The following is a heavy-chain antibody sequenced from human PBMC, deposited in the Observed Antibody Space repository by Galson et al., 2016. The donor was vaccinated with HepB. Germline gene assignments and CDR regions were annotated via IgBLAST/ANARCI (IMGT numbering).Heavy chain of an antibody. CDR2: IYYTGST. J-gene: IGHJ5*02. CDR3: ARGRCSTTSCSWFDP. CDR1: GGSISSRDYY. V-gene: IGHV4-39*01. Sequence: ETLSLTCTVSGGSISSRDYYWGWIRQPPGQGLEWIGNIYYTGSTYYNPSLKSRVILSVDPSKNQFSLILNSVTAADTASYYCARGRCSTTSCSWFDPWGQGTLVTVSS. D-gene: IGHD2-2*01.